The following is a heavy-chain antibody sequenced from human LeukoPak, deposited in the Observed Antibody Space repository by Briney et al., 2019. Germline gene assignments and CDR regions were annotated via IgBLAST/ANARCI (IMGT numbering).Heavy chain of an antibody. Sequence: GGSLRLSCAASEFTFSAYWMHWVRRAPGKGLVWVSRINSDGSSTNYADSVKGRFTISRDNSKNTLYLQVNSLRADDTAVYYCARGLYTSSSSFDWGQGTLVTVSS. V-gene: IGHV3-74*01. D-gene: IGHD6-6*01. CDR2: INSDGSST. J-gene: IGHJ4*02. CDR3: ARGLYTSSSSFD. CDR1: EFTFSAYW.